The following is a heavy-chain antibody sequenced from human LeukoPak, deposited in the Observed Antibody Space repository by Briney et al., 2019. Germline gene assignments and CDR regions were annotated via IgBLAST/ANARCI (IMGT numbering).Heavy chain of an antibody. Sequence: GGSLRLSCPTSGFSFSAYGMHWLRQAPGKGLEWVAYIWYDGSNKDYANSVKGRFTISRDTSRSTVYLQMNSLRPDDTAVHYSVRDLLGLPHKYSGSCGQGALVTVSS. V-gene: IGHV3-30*02. CDR1: GFSFSAYG. D-gene: IGHD3-16*01. CDR3: VRDLLGLPHKYSGS. CDR2: IWYDGSNK. J-gene: IGHJ4*02.